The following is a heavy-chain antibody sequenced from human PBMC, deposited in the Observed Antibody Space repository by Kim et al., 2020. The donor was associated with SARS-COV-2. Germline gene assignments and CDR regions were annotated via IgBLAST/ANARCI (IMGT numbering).Heavy chain of an antibody. J-gene: IGHJ4*02. Sequence: YNPSLQRRVTITKDTSKNQFSLKLGSVTAADTAVYYCAREGRGGYGFFDYWGQGTLVTVSS. D-gene: IGHD5-12*01. V-gene: IGHV4-30-2*05. CDR3: AREGRGGYGFFDY.